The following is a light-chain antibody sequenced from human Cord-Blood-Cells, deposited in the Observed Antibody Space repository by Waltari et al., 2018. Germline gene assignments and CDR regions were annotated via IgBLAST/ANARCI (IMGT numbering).Light chain of an antibody. J-gene: IGKJ2*01. CDR2: AAS. CDR1: QSISSY. Sequence: DIDMTQSPSSLSASVGDRVTITCRASQSISSYLNWYQQKPGKAPKLLIYAASSLQSGVPSRFSGSGSGIDFTLTISSLQPEDFATYYCQQSYSTPYIFGQGTKLEIK. CDR3: QQSYSTPYI. V-gene: IGKV1-39*01.